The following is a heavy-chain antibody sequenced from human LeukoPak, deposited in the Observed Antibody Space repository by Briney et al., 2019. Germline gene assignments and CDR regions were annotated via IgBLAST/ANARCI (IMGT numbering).Heavy chain of an antibody. Sequence: SVKVSCKASGGTFSSYAISWVRQAPGQGLEWMGGIIPIFGTANYAQKFQGRVTITADKSTSTAYMELSSLRSEDTAVYYCARGRAVRGVITLYYYYMDVWGKGTTVTISS. CDR1: GGTFSSYA. D-gene: IGHD3-10*01. CDR3: ARGRAVRGVITLYYYYMDV. V-gene: IGHV1-69*06. CDR2: IIPIFGTA. J-gene: IGHJ6*03.